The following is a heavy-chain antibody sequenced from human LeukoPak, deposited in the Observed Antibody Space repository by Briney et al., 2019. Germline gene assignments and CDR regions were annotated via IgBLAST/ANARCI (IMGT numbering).Heavy chain of an antibody. D-gene: IGHD3-10*01. J-gene: IGHJ5*02. V-gene: IGHV4-30-4*01. CDR2: INYSGST. CDR1: GGSISSDNYQ. CDR3: ARYGSGSTRFDP. Sequence: PSQTLSLTCTVSGGSISSDNYQGSWIRQPPGKGLEWIGYINYSGSTYYNPSLKSRVTISVDTSKNHFSLKLSSVTAADTAVYYCARYGSGSTRFDPWGQGTLVTVSS.